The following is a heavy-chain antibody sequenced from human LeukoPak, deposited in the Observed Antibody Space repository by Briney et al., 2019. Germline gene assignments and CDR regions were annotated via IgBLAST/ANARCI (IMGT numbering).Heavy chain of an antibody. Sequence: PSETLSLTCTVSGGSISSYYWSWIRQPPGKGLEWIGYIYYSGSTNYNPSLKSRVTISVDTSKNQFSLKLSSVTAADTAVYYCASSSVEGHYGDSSFDYWGQGTLVTVSS. D-gene: IGHD4-17*01. CDR1: GGSISSYY. CDR2: IYYSGST. J-gene: IGHJ4*02. V-gene: IGHV4-59*01. CDR3: ASSSVEGHYGDSSFDY.